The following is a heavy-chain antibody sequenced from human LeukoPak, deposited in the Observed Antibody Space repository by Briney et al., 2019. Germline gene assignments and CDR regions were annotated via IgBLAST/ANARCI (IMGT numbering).Heavy chain of an antibody. J-gene: IGHJ4*02. Sequence: SETLSLTCTVSGGSMSYYYWSWIRQPPGKGLEWIGYIYHSGSTNYNPSLKSRVTISVDRSKKLFSLSLSSMTAADTAVYYCAKHESKDGYRGFDYWGQGTLVTVSS. V-gene: IGHV4-59*08. D-gene: IGHD5-24*01. CDR1: GGSMSYYY. CDR2: IYHSGST. CDR3: AKHESKDGYRGFDY.